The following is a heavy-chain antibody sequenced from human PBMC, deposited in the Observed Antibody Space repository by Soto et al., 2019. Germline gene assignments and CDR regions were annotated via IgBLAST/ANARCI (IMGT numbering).Heavy chain of an antibody. J-gene: IGHJ4*02. CDR2: ISNDGSNE. D-gene: IGHD3-10*01. V-gene: IGHV3-30*18. CDR3: AKGEVRGIIPSYFHY. Sequence: QAGGSLRLSCAVSGFTFRWFGMNWVRQAPGKGLEWVARISNDGSNEYYVDSVKGRFTISRDNSKNTLYLQMDSLRAEDTAVYYCAKGEVRGIIPSYFHYWGRGPLVTVSS. CDR1: GFTFRWFG.